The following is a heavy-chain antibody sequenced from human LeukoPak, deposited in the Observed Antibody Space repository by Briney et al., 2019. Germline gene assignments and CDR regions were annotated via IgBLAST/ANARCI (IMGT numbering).Heavy chain of an antibody. D-gene: IGHD1-26*01. J-gene: IGHJ5*02. CDR1: GFTLSSYS. CDR3: ARGSSNSGSYYNWFDP. Sequence: PGGSLRLSCAASGFTLSSYSMHWVRQAPGKGLEWVSSISSSSSYIYYADSVKGRFTISRDNAKNSLFLQMNSLRAEDTAVYYCARGSSNSGSYYNWFDPWGQGTLVTVSS. CDR2: ISSSSSYI. V-gene: IGHV3-21*01.